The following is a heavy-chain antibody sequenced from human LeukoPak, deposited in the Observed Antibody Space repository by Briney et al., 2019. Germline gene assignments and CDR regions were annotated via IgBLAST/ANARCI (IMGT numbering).Heavy chain of an antibody. Sequence: PGRSLRLSCAASGFTFDDYAMHWVRQAPGRGLEWVSGIIWNSGSIGYADSVKRRFTISRDNAKNSLYLQMNSLRAEATALYYCAKDISVGATPYYFDYWGQGTLVTVSS. CDR3: AKDISVGATPYYFDY. J-gene: IGHJ4*02. CDR1: GFTFDDYA. V-gene: IGHV3-9*01. CDR2: IIWNSGSI. D-gene: IGHD1-26*01.